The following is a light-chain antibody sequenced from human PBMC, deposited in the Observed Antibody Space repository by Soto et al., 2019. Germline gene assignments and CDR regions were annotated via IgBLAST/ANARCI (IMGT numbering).Light chain of an antibody. CDR2: AAS. CDR3: QKDNSAPFT. Sequence: DIQMTQSPSSLSASVVDRVTITCRASQGISDYLAWFQQKPGKVPNLLIYAASTLHSGVPSRFSGSGSGTDFTLTISRLQPEYVATYYCQKDNSAPFTFGPGTKVYIK. J-gene: IGKJ3*01. V-gene: IGKV1-27*01. CDR1: QGISDY.